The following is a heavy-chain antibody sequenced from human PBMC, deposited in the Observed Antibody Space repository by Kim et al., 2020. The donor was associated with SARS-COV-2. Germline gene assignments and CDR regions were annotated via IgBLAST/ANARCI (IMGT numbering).Heavy chain of an antibody. CDR3: ARYDSSGYYIYYFDF. J-gene: IGHJ4*02. Sequence: ADSVKGRITISRDNAKNSLYLQMNSLRAEDTAVYYCARYDSSGYYIYYFDFWGQGTLVTVSS. D-gene: IGHD3-22*01. V-gene: IGHV3-21*01.